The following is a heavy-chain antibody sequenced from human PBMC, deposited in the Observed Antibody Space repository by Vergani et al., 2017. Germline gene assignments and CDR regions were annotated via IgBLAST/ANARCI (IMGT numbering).Heavy chain of an antibody. V-gene: IGHV4-34*01. Sequence: QVQLQQWGAGLLKPSETLSLTCAVYGGSFSGYYWSWIRQPPGKGLEWIGEINHSGSTNYNPSLKGRVTISVDTSKNQFALKLSAVTAADTAVYYCASCIAAPGLDVWGQATTVTVSS. CDR2: INHSGST. CDR1: GGSFSGYY. CDR3: ASCIAAPGLDV. D-gene: IGHD6-13*01. J-gene: IGHJ6*02.